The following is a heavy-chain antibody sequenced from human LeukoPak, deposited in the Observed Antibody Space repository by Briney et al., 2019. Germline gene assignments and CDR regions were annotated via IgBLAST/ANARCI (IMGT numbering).Heavy chain of an antibody. D-gene: IGHD3-22*01. CDR3: ARDLEGAYYDSSGYYEGGAFDI. V-gene: IGHV3-64*01. CDR2: ISSNGGST. J-gene: IGHJ3*02. CDR1: GFTFSSYA. Sequence: GGSLRLSCAASGFTFSSYAMHWVRQAPGKGLEYVSAISSNGGSTYYANSVKGRFTISRDNSKNTLYLQMGSLRAEDMAVYYCARDLEGAYYDSSGYYEGGAFDIWGQGTMVTVSS.